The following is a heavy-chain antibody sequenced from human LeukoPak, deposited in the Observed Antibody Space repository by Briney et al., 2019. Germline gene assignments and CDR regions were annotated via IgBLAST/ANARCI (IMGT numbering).Heavy chain of an antibody. Sequence: EASVKVSCKASGYTFTGYYMHWVRQAPGQGLEWMGWMNPNSGGTNYAQKFQGRVTMTRDTSISTAYMELSRLRSDDTAVYYCASSLGAAGEGLDYWGQGTLVTVSS. D-gene: IGHD6-13*01. J-gene: IGHJ4*02. V-gene: IGHV1-2*02. CDR1: GYTFTGYY. CDR3: ASSLGAAGEGLDY. CDR2: MNPNSGGT.